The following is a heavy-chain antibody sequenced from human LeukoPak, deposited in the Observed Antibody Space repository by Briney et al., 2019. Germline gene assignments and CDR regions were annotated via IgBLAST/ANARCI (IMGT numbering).Heavy chain of an antibody. CDR1: GFTFSSYW. CDR3: APGRGP. J-gene: IGHJ5*02. V-gene: IGHV3-74*01. CDR2: ISTDGSST. Sequence: GGSLRLSCAASGFTFSSYWMHWVRQAPGKGLVWVSRISTDGSSTSYADSVKGRFTISRDNAKNTLYLQMNSLRAEDTAVYYCAPGRGPWGQGTLVTVSS.